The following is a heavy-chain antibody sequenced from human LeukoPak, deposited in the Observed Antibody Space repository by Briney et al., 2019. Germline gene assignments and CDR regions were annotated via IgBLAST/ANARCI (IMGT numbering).Heavy chain of an antibody. V-gene: IGHV3-33*06. CDR3: AKDGIFYDSSGYYYFDY. J-gene: IGHJ4*02. CDR1: GFTFSSYG. CDR2: IWYDGSNK. D-gene: IGHD3-22*01. Sequence: GRSLRLSCAASGFTFSSYGMHWVRQAPGEGLEWVAVIWYDGSNKYYADSVKGRFTISRDNSKNTLYLQMNSLRAEDTAVYYCAKDGIFYDSSGYYYFDYWGQGTLVTVSS.